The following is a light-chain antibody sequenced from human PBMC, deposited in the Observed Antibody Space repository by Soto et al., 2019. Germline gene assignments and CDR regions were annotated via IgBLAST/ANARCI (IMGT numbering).Light chain of an antibody. Sequence: EIVLTQSPGTLSLSTGERATLSCRASQSVSSNLAWYQQKPGQAPRLLIYGASTRATGIPARFSGSGSGTEFTLTISSLQSEDFAVYYCQQYNNWPPWTFGQRTMVDIK. CDR2: GAS. CDR1: QSVSSN. V-gene: IGKV3-15*01. CDR3: QQYNNWPPWT. J-gene: IGKJ1*01.